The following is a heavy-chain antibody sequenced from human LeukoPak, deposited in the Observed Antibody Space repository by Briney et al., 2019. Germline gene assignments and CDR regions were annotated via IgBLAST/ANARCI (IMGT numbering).Heavy chain of an antibody. CDR2: IIPIFDTP. CDR3: ARANYDIFTGYVNYYHYYYMDV. J-gene: IGHJ6*03. V-gene: IGHV1-69*13. CDR1: GGTFSSYS. Sequence: SVKVSCKASGGTFSSYSITWVRRAPGQGLEWMGGIIPIFDTPNYAQKFQGRVTITADESTSTAYMELSSLRSEDTAVYYCARANYDIFTGYVNYYHYYYMDVWGKGTTVTVSS. D-gene: IGHD3-9*01.